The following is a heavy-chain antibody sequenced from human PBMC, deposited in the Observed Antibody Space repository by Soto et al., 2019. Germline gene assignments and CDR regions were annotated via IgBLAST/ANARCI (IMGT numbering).Heavy chain of an antibody. Sequence: PGGSLRLSCSASGVTFSSYAMHWVRQAPGKGLEYVSSISINGGSTHYADSVKGRFTISRDNSRNTQYLQMSSLRADDTAVYYCVKGEFYYDSSAYYPFDSWGQGTLVTVSS. CDR1: GVTFSSYA. J-gene: IGHJ4*02. CDR3: VKGEFYYDSSAYYPFDS. CDR2: ISINGGST. V-gene: IGHV3-64D*06. D-gene: IGHD3-22*01.